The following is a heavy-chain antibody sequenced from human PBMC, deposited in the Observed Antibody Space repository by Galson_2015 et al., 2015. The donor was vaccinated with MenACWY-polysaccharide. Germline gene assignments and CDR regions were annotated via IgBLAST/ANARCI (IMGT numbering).Heavy chain of an antibody. Sequence: SVKVSCKASGYTFTNYDINWVRQATGQGLEWMGWMNPNSGNTGYAQKFQGRVTMTSNSAIMTAYMELGGLRSEDTAVYYCARIIARKYTFADSWGQGTLVTVSS. V-gene: IGHV1-8*01. CDR3: ARIIARKYTFADS. D-gene: IGHD2-21*01. J-gene: IGHJ4*02. CDR2: MNPNSGNT. CDR1: GYTFTNYD.